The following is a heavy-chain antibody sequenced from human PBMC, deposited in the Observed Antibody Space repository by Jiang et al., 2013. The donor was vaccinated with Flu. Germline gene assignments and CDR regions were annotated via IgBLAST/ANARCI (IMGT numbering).Heavy chain of an antibody. CDR2: ISYDGSNK. D-gene: IGHD6-6*01. CDR1: GFTFSSYA. V-gene: IGHV3-30*04. CDR3: AREGDSSSCDY. Sequence: VQLLESGGGVVQPGRSLRLSCAASGFTFSSYAMHWVRQAPGKGLEWVAVISYDGSNKYYADSVKGRFTISRDNSKNTLYLQMNSLRAEDTAVYYCAREGDSSSCDYWGQGTLVTV. J-gene: IGHJ4*02.